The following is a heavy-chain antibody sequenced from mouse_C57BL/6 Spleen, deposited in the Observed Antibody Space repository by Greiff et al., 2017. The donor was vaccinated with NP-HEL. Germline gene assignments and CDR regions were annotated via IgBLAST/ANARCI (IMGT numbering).Heavy chain of an antibody. CDR3: AREYYGSSLYAMDY. Sequence: QVQLQQPGAELVMPGASVKLSCKASGYTFTSYWMHWVKQRPGQGLEWIGEIDPSDSYTNYNQKFKGKSTLTVDKSSSTAYMQLSSLTSEDSAVYDCAREYYGSSLYAMDYWGQGTSVTVSS. V-gene: IGHV1-69*01. J-gene: IGHJ4*01. D-gene: IGHD1-1*01. CDR1: GYTFTSYW. CDR2: IDPSDSYT.